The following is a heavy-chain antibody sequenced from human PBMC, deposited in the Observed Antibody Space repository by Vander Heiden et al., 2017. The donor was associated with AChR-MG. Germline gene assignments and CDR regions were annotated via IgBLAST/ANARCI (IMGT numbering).Heavy chain of an antibody. CDR3: ARDAAPYCSGGSCEYYFDY. J-gene: IGHJ4*02. D-gene: IGHD2-15*01. CDR1: GGSISSYS. CDR2: IYTSGST. V-gene: IGHV4-4*07. Sequence: QVQLQESGPGLVKPSETLSLTCTVSGGSISSYSGSWSRQPAGKGLEWIGRIYTSGSTNYNPSLKSRVTMSVDTSKNQFSLKLSSVTAADTAVYYCARDAAPYCSGGSCEYYFDYWGQGTLVTLSS.